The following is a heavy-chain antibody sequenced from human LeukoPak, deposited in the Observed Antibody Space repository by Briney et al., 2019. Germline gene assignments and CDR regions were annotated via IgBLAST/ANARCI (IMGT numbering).Heavy chain of an antibody. CDR1: GFAFSNAW. D-gene: IGHD4/OR15-4a*01. J-gene: IGHJ4*02. CDR3: TTLGAFDY. CDR2: IKRKTDGGTT. V-gene: IGHV3-15*01. Sequence: GGSLRLSCAASGFAFSNAWMSWVRQAPGKGLEWVGRIKRKTDGGTTDYAAPVKGRFSISRDDSKNTLYLQMNSLKTEDTAVYYCTTLGAFDYWGLGTLVTVSS.